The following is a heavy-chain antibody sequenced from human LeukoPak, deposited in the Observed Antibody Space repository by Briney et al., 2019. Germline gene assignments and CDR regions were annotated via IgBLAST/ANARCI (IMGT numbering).Heavy chain of an antibody. Sequence: PGGALRLSCAASGFIFSSYEINWVRQAPGKGLEWVSYISGSGSIIYYADSVKGRFTISRDNAKSSLYLQMNSLRAEDTAVYYCARAGSGSYYSLFDSWGQGTVDTVSS. CDR1: GFIFSSYE. CDR2: ISGSGSII. J-gene: IGHJ4*02. D-gene: IGHD1-26*01. V-gene: IGHV3-48*03. CDR3: ARAGSGSYYSLFDS.